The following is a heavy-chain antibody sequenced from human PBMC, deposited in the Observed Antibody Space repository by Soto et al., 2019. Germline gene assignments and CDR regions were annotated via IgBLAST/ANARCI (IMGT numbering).Heavy chain of an antibody. Sequence: EVQLVESGGGLVRPGGSLRLSCSASGFSFSGYSMNWVRQAPGKGLEWISSISSGNSYIYYADSVQGRFTISRDNADNSLFLQLNSLRADDTAVYHCARGRDAHNFIDFGGQGTLVTVSS. CDR1: GFSFSGYS. CDR3: ARGRDAHNFIDF. V-gene: IGHV3-21*02. D-gene: IGHD2-2*01. CDR2: ISSGNSYI. J-gene: IGHJ4*02.